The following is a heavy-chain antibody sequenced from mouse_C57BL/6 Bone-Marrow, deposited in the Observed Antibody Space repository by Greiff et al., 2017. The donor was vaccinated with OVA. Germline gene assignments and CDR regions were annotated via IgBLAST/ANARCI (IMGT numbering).Heavy chain of an antibody. CDR1: GYTFTSYW. Sequence: QVQLQQPGAELVMPGASVKLSCKASGYTFTSYWMHWVKQRPGQGLEWIGEIDPSDSYTNYNQKFKGKSTLTVDKSSSTAYMQLSSLTSEDSAVYYCARRPPYSTYGAWFAYWGQGTLVTVSA. D-gene: IGHD2-5*01. V-gene: IGHV1-69*01. CDR2: IDPSDSYT. CDR3: ARRPPYSTYGAWFAY. J-gene: IGHJ3*01.